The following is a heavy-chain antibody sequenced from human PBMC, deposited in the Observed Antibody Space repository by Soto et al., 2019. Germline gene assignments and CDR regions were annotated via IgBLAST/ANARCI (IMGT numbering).Heavy chain of an antibody. D-gene: IGHD6-19*01. Sequence: ASVKVSCKVSGYTLTELSMHWVRQAPGKGLEWMGGFDPEDGETIYAQKFQGRVIMTEDTSTDTAYMELSSLRSEDTAVYYCATSFTHHSSGYYYYGMDVWGQGTTVTVSS. CDR3: ATSFTHHSSGYYYYGMDV. CDR2: FDPEDGET. CDR1: GYTLTELS. J-gene: IGHJ6*02. V-gene: IGHV1-24*01.